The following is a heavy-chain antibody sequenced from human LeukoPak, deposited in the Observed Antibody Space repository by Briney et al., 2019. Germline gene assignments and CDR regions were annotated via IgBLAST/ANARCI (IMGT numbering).Heavy chain of an antibody. J-gene: IGHJ4*02. CDR2: ISYDGSNK. CDR1: GFTFSSYA. Sequence: PGRSLRLSCAASGFTFSSYAMHWVRQAPCKGLEWVAVISYDGSNKYYADSVKGRFTISRDNSKNTLYLQMNSLRAEDTAVYYCARADYYDSSGYPADWGQGTLVTVSS. CDR3: ARADYYDSSGYPAD. D-gene: IGHD3-22*01. V-gene: IGHV3-30-3*01.